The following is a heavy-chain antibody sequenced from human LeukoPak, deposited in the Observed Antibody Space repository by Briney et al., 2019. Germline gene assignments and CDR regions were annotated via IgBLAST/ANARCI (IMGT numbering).Heavy chain of an antibody. CDR2: INHSGST. V-gene: IGHV4-34*01. CDR1: GGSFSGYY. J-gene: IGHJ4*02. CDR3: ARGYLPSSGYFYYFDY. Sequence: SETLSLTCAVYGGSFSGYYWSWIRQPPGKGLEWIGEINHSGSTNYNPSLKSRVTISVDTSKNQFSLRPTSVTAADTAVYYCARGYLPSSGYFYYFDYWGQGTLVTVSS. D-gene: IGHD3-22*01.